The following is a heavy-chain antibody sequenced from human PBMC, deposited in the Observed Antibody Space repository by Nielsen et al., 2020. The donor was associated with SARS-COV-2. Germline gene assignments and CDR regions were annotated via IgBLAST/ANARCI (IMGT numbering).Heavy chain of an antibody. V-gene: IGHV5-51*01. Sequence: GESLKISCKGSGDTFSSFWIGWVRQMPGKGLEWMGIIFPDDSDARYNPSFQGQVTISADKSINTAYLQWSSLKASDTAMYYCARLGGPTLVTPDAFDIWGQGTMVTVSS. D-gene: IGHD4-23*01. CDR2: IFPDDSDA. CDR1: GDTFSSFW. J-gene: IGHJ3*02. CDR3: ARLGGPTLVTPDAFDI.